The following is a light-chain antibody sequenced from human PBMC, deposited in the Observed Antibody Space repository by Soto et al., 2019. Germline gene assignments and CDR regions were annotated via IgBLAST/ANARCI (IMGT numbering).Light chain of an antibody. J-gene: IGKJ5*01. V-gene: IGKV3-11*01. CDR3: HQRYNWPRVT. CDR2: DVS. Sequence: IVLTQSPATLSLSPVERVTLSSRASQSVSNSLAWHQQKPGQPPRLXIYDVSNRATGIPARFSGSGSGTDFTLTITSLEPDDFAVYFCHQRYNWPRVTLGQGTRLEIK. CDR1: QSVSNS.